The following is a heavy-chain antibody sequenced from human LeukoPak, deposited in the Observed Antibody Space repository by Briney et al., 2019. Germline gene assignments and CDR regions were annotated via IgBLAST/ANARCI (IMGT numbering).Heavy chain of an antibody. V-gene: IGHV4-34*01. J-gene: IGHJ4*02. Sequence: SETLSLTCAVYGGSFSGYYWSWIRQPPGKGLEWIGEINHSGSTNYNPSLKSRVTISVDTSKNQFSLKLSSVTAADTAVYYCARILPHFIGYCSSTSCYIDYWGQGTLVTVSS. CDR1: GGSFSGYY. D-gene: IGHD2-2*02. CDR2: INHSGST. CDR3: ARILPHFIGYCSSTSCYIDY.